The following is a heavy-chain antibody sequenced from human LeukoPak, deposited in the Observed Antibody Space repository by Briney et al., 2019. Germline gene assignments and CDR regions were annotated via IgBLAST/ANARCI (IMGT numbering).Heavy chain of an antibody. V-gene: IGHV1-8*03. CDR1: GYTFTDYY. CDR2: ISAYNGNT. D-gene: IGHD3-10*01. Sequence: ASVKVSCKASGYTFTDYYIHWVRQAPGQGLEWMGWISAYNGNTNYAQKFQGRLTITRDTSISTAYMELSSLRSEDTAVYYCARNRDYNSGSDFDYWGQGTLVTVSS. CDR3: ARNRDYNSGSDFDY. J-gene: IGHJ4*02.